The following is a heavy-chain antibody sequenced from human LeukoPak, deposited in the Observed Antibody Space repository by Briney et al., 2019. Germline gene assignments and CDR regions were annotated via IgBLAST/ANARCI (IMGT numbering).Heavy chain of an antibody. J-gene: IGHJ4*03. Sequence: GGSLRLSCAASGFTFSSYAMSWVRQAPGKGLEWVSAISGSGGSTYYADSVKGRFAISRDNSKNTLYLQVHSLRAEDTAVYYCAGRGSGSYFDYWGQGTLVTVSS. V-gene: IGHV3-23*01. D-gene: IGHD3-10*01. CDR1: GFTFSSYA. CDR2: ISGSGGST. CDR3: AGRGSGSYFDY.